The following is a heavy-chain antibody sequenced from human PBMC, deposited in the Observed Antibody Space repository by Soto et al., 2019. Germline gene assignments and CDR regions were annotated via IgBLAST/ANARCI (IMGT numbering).Heavy chain of an antibody. CDR3: ARRPGYSSSWDYYYYGMDV. CDR1: GGTFSSYA. J-gene: IGHJ6*02. Sequence: ASVKVSCKASGGTFSSYAISWVRQAPGQGLEWMGGIIPIFGTANYAQKFQGRVTITADKSTSTAYMELSSLRSEDTAVYYCARRPGYSSSWDYYYYGMDVWGQGTTVTVSS. V-gene: IGHV1-69*06. D-gene: IGHD6-13*01. CDR2: IIPIFGTA.